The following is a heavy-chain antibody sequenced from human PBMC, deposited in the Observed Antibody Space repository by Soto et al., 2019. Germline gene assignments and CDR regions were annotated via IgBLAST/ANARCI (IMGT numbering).Heavy chain of an antibody. CDR1: GYTLTELS. CDR3: ATDRQGGGSLDY. CDR2: FDPEDGET. Sequence: ASVKVSCKVSGYTLTELSMHWVRQAPGKGLEWMGGFDPEDGETIYAQKFQGRVTMTEDTSTDTAYMELSSLRSEDTAVYYCATDRQGGGSLDYWGQGTLVTVSS. V-gene: IGHV1-24*01. J-gene: IGHJ4*02. D-gene: IGHD1-26*01.